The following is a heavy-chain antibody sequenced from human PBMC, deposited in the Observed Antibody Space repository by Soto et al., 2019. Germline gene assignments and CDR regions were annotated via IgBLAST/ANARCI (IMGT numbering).Heavy chain of an antibody. CDR2: IWYDGSNK. D-gene: IGHD3-3*01. Sequence: PGGSLRLSCAASGFTFSSYGMHWVRQAPGKGLEWVAVIWYDGSNKYYADSVKGRFTISRDNSKNTLYLQMNSLRAEDTAVYYCARDSSRSTIFGVVIIQSPPMDVWGQGTTVTVSS. V-gene: IGHV3-33*01. CDR3: ARDSSRSTIFGVVIIQSPPMDV. CDR1: GFTFSSYG. J-gene: IGHJ6*02.